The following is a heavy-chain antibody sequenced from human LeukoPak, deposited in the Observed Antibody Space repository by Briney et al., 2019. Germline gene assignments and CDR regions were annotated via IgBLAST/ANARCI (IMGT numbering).Heavy chain of an antibody. V-gene: IGHV3-30*15. CDR3: ARSRIATDSSGYYSKFDY. J-gene: IGHJ4*02. Sequence: GGSLRLSCAGFGFTFSNYAIHWVRQAPGKGLEWVAAISFDGSKSYYAESVKGRFSISRDNSRDTLYLQMSSLAVEDTSIYYCARSRIATDSSGYYSKFDYSGQGALVTPSS. D-gene: IGHD3-22*01. CDR1: GFTFSNYA. CDR2: ISFDGSKS.